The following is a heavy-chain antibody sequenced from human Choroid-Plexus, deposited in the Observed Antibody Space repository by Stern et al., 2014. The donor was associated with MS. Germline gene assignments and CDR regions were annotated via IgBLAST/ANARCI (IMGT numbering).Heavy chain of an antibody. J-gene: IGHJ5*02. CDR3: AKDRQYLTYFFDH. V-gene: IGHV3-30*18. Sequence: VQLVESGGGVVQPGRPLRLSCVASGFTFGICAMHWVRHAPGKGLEWVGGVSHDGSYKYYADSVKGRFTISRDNSQNTLYMQMSSLRPEDTAVYYCAKDRQYLTYFFDHWGQGSLVTVSS. D-gene: IGHD2/OR15-2a*01. CDR2: VSHDGSYK. CDR1: GFTFGICA.